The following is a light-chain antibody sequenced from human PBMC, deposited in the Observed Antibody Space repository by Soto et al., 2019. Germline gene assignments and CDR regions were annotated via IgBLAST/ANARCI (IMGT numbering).Light chain of an antibody. CDR3: QKRHNWPIT. J-gene: IGKJ5*01. Sequence: EIVLTQSPATLSLSPGERATLSCRTSQTIRGLLNWYQQRPGQAPRLLIYDTSNRATDIPARFSGSGSGTAFILTISSLDPEDFGVYFCQKRHNWPITFGQGTRLDIK. CDR1: QTIRGL. CDR2: DTS. V-gene: IGKV3-11*01.